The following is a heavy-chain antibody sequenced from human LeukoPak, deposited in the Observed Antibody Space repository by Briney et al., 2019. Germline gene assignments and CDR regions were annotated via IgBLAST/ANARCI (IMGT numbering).Heavy chain of an antibody. CDR1: GLIFSDYA. V-gene: IGHV3-23*01. CDR2: ISGSGGST. J-gene: IGHJ3*02. CDR3: AKKRRYSIGDAFDI. D-gene: IGHD5-18*01. Sequence: TGGSLRLSCAASGLIFSDYAFSWVRQAPGKGLEWVSAISGSGGSTYYADSVKGRFTISRDNSKNTLYLQMNSLRAEDTAVYYCAKKRRYSIGDAFDIWGQGAMVTVSS.